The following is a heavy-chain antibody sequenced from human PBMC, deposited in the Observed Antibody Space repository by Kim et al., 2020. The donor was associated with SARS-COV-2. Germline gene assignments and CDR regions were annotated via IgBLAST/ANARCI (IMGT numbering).Heavy chain of an antibody. J-gene: IGHJ4*02. V-gene: IGHV1-18*01. CDR1: GYTFTSSG. CDR2: ISANNGDT. Sequence: ASVKVSCKASGYTFTSSGVSWVRQAPGQGLEWMGWISANNGDTHYAQKFQGRVTLTTETSTTTSYMELRSLWSDDTAVYYCVRKQQWMAPDYWGQGTLVT. D-gene: IGHD6-19*01. CDR3: VRKQQWMAPDY.